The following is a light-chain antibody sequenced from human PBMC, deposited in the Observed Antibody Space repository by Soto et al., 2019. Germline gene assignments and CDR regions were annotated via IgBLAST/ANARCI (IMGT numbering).Light chain of an antibody. CDR1: QSVSSW. V-gene: IGKV1-5*03. J-gene: IGKJ1*01. CDR2: KAS. Sequence: DLELTLGNYSRSGSFGDRVTITCRASQSVSSWLAWFQQKPGKAHKLLIYKASTLQSGVSSRSSGGGSGTEFTLTTITLHLDDLATYHCHPHHTYWEFGPGTRWIS. CDR3: HPHHTYWE.